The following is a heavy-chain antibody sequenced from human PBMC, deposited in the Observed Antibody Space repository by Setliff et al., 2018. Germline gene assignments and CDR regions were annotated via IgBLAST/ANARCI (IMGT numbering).Heavy chain of an antibody. CDR3: ATPGRRFGESIDY. V-gene: IGHV4-39*01. D-gene: IGHD3-10*01. CDR2: IYYSGST. J-gene: IGHJ4*02. Sequence: LTCTISGDSISSSSYYWGWIRQPPGKGLEWIGCIYYSGSTYYNPSLKCRVTISVDTSKNQFSLKLTSVTAADTAVYYCATPGRRFGESIDYWGQGTLVTVSS. CDR1: GDSISSSSYY.